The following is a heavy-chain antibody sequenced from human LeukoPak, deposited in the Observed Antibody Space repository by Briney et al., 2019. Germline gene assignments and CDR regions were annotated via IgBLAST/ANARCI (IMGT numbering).Heavy chain of an antibody. J-gene: IGHJ5*02. Sequence: GGSLRLSCAASGFTFSNYWMGWVRQAPGKGLEWVSGISGSGISTYYADSVKGRFTISRDNSKNTLYLQMNSLRAEDTAVYYCAKDRGATYKDFGPWGQGTLVTVSS. CDR1: GFTFSNYW. V-gene: IGHV3-23*01. D-gene: IGHD3-10*01. CDR2: ISGSGIST. CDR3: AKDRGATYKDFGP.